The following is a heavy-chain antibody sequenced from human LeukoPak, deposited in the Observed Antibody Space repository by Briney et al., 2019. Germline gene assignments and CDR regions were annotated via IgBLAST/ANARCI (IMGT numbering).Heavy chain of an antibody. D-gene: IGHD6-13*01. Sequence: SETLSLTCAVYGGSFSGYYWSWIRQPPGKGLEWIGEINHSGSTNYNPSLKSRVTISVDTSKNQFSLKLSSVTAADTAVYYCARKYGYSSSRYGPRFDYWGQGTLVTVSS. CDR2: INHSGST. J-gene: IGHJ4*02. V-gene: IGHV4-34*01. CDR3: ARKYGYSSSRYGPRFDY. CDR1: GGSFSGYY.